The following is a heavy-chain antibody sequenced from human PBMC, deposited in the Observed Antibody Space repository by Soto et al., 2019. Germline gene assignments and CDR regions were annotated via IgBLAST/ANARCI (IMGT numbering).Heavy chain of an antibody. Sequence: AASVEVSCKASAGTFSSYAISWVLQAPGQGLEWMRCIIPIFGTSNYAQKFQGRVTITADESTSTAYMELSSLRSEDTSVSYCVIDHILAGPYYYYSGIDVWRQGTAVTVSS. D-gene: IGHD6-13*01. J-gene: IGHJ6*01. V-gene: IGHV1-69*13. CDR3: VIDHILAGPYYYYSGIDV. CDR2: IIPIFGTS. CDR1: AGTFSSYA.